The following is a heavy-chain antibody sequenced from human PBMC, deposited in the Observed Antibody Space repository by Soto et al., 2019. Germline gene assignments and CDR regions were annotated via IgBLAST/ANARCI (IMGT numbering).Heavy chain of an antibody. J-gene: IGHJ4*02. V-gene: IGHV3-21*01. Sequence: EVQLVESGGGLVKPGGSLRLSCAASGFTFSSYSMNWVRQAPGKGLEWVSSISSSSSYIYYADSVKGRFTISRDNAKNSLYLQMNSLGAEDTAVYYCARDQENCSGGSCYHDYWGQGTLVTVSS. D-gene: IGHD2-15*01. CDR2: ISSSSSYI. CDR3: ARDQENCSGGSCYHDY. CDR1: GFTFSSYS.